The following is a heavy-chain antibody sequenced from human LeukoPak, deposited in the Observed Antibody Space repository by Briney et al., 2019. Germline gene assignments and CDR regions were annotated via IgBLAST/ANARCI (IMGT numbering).Heavy chain of an antibody. CDR2: ISYDGSNK. Sequence: GGFLRLSCAASGFTFSTYGMHWVRQAPGKGLEWVAVISYDGSNKYYADSVKGRFTISRDNSQNTLYLQMSSLRTEDTAVYYCAKASSYGGNSEFDHWGQGTLVTVSS. CDR1: GFTFSTYG. V-gene: IGHV3-30*18. CDR3: AKASSYGGNSEFDH. J-gene: IGHJ4*02. D-gene: IGHD4-23*01.